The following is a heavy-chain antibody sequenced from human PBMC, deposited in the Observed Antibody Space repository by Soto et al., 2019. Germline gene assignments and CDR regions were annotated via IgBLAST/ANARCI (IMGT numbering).Heavy chain of an antibody. CDR3: ARHYCSSTSCYFFQH. CDR1: GYTFTSYG. CDR2: ISAYNGNT. Sequence: ASVKVSCKASGYTFTSYGISWVRQAPGQGLEWMGWISAYNGNTNYAQKLQGRVTMTTDTSTSTAYMELRSLRSDDTAVYYCARHYCSSTSCYFFQHWGQGTLVTVSS. D-gene: IGHD2-2*01. J-gene: IGHJ1*01. V-gene: IGHV1-18*01.